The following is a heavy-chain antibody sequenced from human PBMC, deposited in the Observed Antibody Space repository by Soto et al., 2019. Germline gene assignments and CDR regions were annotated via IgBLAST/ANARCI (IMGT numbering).Heavy chain of an antibody. CDR3: AKGVMITFGGVIGPNFDY. J-gene: IGHJ4*02. V-gene: IGHV3-30*18. Sequence: QVQLVESGGGVVQPGSSLRLSCAAYGFTFSSYGMHWVRQAPGKGLEWVAVISYDGSNKYYADSVKGRFTISRDNSKNTLYLQMNSLRAEDTAVYYCAKGVMITFGGVIGPNFDYWGQGTLVTVSS. CDR2: ISYDGSNK. D-gene: IGHD3-16*02. CDR1: GFTFSSYG.